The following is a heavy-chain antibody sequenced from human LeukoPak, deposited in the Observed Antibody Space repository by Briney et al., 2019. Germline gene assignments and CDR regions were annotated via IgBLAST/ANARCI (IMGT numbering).Heavy chain of an antibody. D-gene: IGHD3-10*02. J-gene: IGHJ4*02. CDR2: IYYSGST. CDR1: GGSISSGGYY. V-gene: IGHV4-31*03. CDR3: ARALPDYDRKRFDY. Sequence: SETLSLTCTVSGGSISSGGYYWSWIRQHPGKGLEWIGYIYYSGSTYYNPSLKSRVTISVDTSKNQFSLKLSSVTAADTAVYYCARALPDYDRKRFDYWGQGTLVTVSS.